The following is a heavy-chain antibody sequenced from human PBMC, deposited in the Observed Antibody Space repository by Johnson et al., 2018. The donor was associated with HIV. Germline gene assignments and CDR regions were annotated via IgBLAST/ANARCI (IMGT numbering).Heavy chain of an antibody. D-gene: IGHD6-6*01. CDR2: ISFDGNLK. CDR3: TTEAYSSSSAAFDI. CDR1: GLSFSNFG. Sequence: QVQLVESGGGVVQPGKSLTLSCVASGLSFSNFGIHWVRQAPGKGPEWVAVISFDGNLKKYADSVKGRFTISRDNSKNTLYLQMSSLKTEDTAVYYCTTEAYSSSSAAFDIWGQGTMVTVSS. J-gene: IGHJ3*02. V-gene: IGHV3-33*03.